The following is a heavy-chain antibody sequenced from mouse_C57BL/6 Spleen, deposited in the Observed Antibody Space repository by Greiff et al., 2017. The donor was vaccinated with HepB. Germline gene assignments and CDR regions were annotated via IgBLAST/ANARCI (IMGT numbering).Heavy chain of an antibody. CDR1: GFTFSSYT. J-gene: IGHJ2*01. CDR3: ARQRSKYYFDY. CDR2: ISGGGGNT. D-gene: IGHD2-5*01. V-gene: IGHV5-9*01. Sequence: EVKVVESGGGLVKPGGSLKLSCAASGFTFSSYTMSWVRQTPEKRLEWVATISGGGGNTYYPDSVKGRFTISRDNAKNTLYLQMSSLRSEDTALYYCARQRSKYYFDYWGQGTTLTVAS.